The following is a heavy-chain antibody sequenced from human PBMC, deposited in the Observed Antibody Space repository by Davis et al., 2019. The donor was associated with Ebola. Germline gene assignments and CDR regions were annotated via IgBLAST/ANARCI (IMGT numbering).Heavy chain of an antibody. V-gene: IGHV1-8*01. J-gene: IGHJ4*02. CDR3: ARGQQLTPDY. D-gene: IGHD4-23*01. CDR2: MNPNSGNT. Sequence: ASVQVSCKASGYTFTSYDINWVRQATGQGLEWMGWMNPNSGNTGYTQKFQGRVSMTRNTSISTAYMELSSLRSEDTAVYYCARGQQLTPDYWGQGTLVTVSS. CDR1: GYTFTSYD.